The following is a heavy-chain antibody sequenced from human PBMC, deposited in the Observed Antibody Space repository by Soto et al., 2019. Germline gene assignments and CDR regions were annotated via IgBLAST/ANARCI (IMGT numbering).Heavy chain of an antibody. CDR2: IYPGDSDT. V-gene: IGHV5-51*01. J-gene: IGHJ6*02. CDR3: AGGGVRGVITRTRDYYGMDV. Sequence: GQPLKVSRKGFGYSFNSYWIGWVRQMPGKGLEWMGIIYPGDSDTRYSPSFQGQVTISADKSISTAYLQWSSLKASDTAMYYCAGGGVRGVITRTRDYYGMDVWGQGTTVTVSS. D-gene: IGHD3-10*01. CDR1: GYSFNSYW.